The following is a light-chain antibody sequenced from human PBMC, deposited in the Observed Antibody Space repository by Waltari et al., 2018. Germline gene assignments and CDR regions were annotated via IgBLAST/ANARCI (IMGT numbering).Light chain of an antibody. CDR3: SSYTTTNTFVI. V-gene: IGLV2-18*02. J-gene: IGLJ2*01. CDR2: EVT. Sequence: QSALTQPPSVSGSPGQSVTISCTGTRNDLGTYNFVSWYQQPPGTAPKLLMYEVTNRPSGVPDRFSGSKSGNTAFLTISGLQAEDEADYYCSSYTTTNTFVIFGGGTKLTVL. CDR1: RNDLGTYNF.